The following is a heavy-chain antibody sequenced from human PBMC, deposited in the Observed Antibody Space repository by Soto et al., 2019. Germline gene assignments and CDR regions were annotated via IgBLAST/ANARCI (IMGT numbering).Heavy chain of an antibody. J-gene: IGHJ4*02. CDR3: ARDEKVQLPGYFDY. D-gene: IGHD5-18*01. CDR1: GFTLSTYA. V-gene: IGHV3-30-3*01. Sequence: QVQLVESGGGVVQPGRSLRLSCAASGFTLSTYAMHWVRQAPGKGLQWVAVVSYDGSNKYYADSVKGRFTISRDNSKNTLYLKMNSLRADDTAVYYCARDEKVQLPGYFDYWGQGTLVTVSS. CDR2: VSYDGSNK.